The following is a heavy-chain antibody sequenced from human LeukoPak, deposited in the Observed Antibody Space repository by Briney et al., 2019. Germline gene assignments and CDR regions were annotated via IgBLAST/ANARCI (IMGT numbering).Heavy chain of an antibody. CDR3: ARGSEDYAARTRFDY. CDR1: GGSISSGGYY. Sequence: SQTLSLTCTVSGGSISSGGYYWSWIRQHPGKGLEWIGYIYYSGSTYYNPSLKSRVTISVDTSKNQFSLKLSSVTAADTAVHYCARGSEDYAARTRFDYWGQGTLVTVSS. J-gene: IGHJ4*02. CDR2: IYYSGST. D-gene: IGHD4-17*01. V-gene: IGHV4-31*03.